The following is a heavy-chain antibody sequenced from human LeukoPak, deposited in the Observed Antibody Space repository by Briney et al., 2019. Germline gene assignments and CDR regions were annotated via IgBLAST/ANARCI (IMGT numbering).Heavy chain of an antibody. V-gene: IGHV3-7*04. J-gene: IGHJ4*02. CDR2: IKQDGSEK. Sequence: GGSLRLSCAASGFTFSSYAMSWVRQAPGKGLEWVANIKQDGSEKYYVDSVKGRFTISRDNAKNSLYLQMNSLRAEDTAVYYCARAEGIAAARYWGQGTLVTVSS. D-gene: IGHD6-13*01. CDR3: ARAEGIAAARY. CDR1: GFTFSSYA.